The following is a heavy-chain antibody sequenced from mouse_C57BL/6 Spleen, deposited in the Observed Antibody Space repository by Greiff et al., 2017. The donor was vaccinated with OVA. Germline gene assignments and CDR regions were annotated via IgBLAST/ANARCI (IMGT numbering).Heavy chain of an antibody. J-gene: IGHJ4*01. CDR1: GYSFTGYY. D-gene: IGHD2-5*01. V-gene: IGHV1-42*01. CDR3: ARGYSNYEEGYAMDY. CDR2: INPSTGGT. Sequence: VQLQQSGPELVKPGASVKISCKASGYSFTGYYMNWVKQSPEKSLEWIGEINPSTGGTTYNQKFKAKATLTVDKSSSTAYMQLKSLTSEDSAVYYGARGYSNYEEGYAMDYWGQGTSVTVSS.